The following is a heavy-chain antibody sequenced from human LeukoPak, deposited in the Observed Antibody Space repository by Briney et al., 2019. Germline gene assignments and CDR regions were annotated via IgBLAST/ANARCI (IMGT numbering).Heavy chain of an antibody. V-gene: IGHV3-23*01. CDR1: GFTFSSYA. CDR2: FSGSGGST. J-gene: IGHJ6*04. D-gene: IGHD3-10*01. CDR3: SLLLLWFGELYYNGMDV. Sequence: GGSLRLSCAASGFTFSSYAMSWVRQAPGKGLEWVSAFSGSGGSTYYADSVKGRFTISRDNSKNTLYLQMNSLRAEDTAVYYCSLLLLWFGELYYNGMDVWGKGTTVTVSS.